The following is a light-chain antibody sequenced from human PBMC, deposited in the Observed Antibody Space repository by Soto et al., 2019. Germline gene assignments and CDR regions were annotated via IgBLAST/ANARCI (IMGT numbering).Light chain of an antibody. J-gene: IGKJ4*01. Sequence: DIQLTQSPSFLSASVGDRVTITCRASQSISDNLNWYQHKPGTAPNLLIYAASSLQSGVPSRFSGSGSGTDFTLTISSLQPEDFVTYYCQQSFSTPPTFGGGTKVDIK. CDR2: AAS. CDR3: QQSFSTPPT. V-gene: IGKV1-39*01. CDR1: QSISDN.